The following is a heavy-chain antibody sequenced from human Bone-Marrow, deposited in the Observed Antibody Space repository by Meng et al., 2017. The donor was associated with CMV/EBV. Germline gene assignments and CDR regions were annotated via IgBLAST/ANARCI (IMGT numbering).Heavy chain of an antibody. V-gene: IGHV1-2*02. CDR2: INPYSGGT. CDR3: ARFFQGYFDY. J-gene: IGHJ4*02. Sequence: ASVKVSCKASGYTFSDYYMHWVRQAPGQGLEWMGWINPYSGGTNYAQKFQGRVTMTRDTSISAAYMELSRLRSDDTTVYYCARFFQGYFDYWGQGTLVTVSS. CDR1: GYTFSDYY. D-gene: IGHD3-3*01.